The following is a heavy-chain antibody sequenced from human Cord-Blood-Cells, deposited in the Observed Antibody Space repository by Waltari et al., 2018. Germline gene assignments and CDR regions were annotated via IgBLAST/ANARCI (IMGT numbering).Heavy chain of an antibody. J-gene: IGHJ6*02. D-gene: IGHD3-10*01. CDR1: GFTFDDYA. Sequence: EVQLVESGGGLVQPGRSLRLSCAASGFTFDDYAMHWVRQAPGKGLEGVSGISWNSGSIGYADSVKGRFTISRDNAKNSLYLQMNSLRAEDTALYYCAKGSNYYYYGMDVWGQGTTVTVSS. CDR2: ISWNSGSI. CDR3: AKGSNYYYYGMDV. V-gene: IGHV3-9*01.